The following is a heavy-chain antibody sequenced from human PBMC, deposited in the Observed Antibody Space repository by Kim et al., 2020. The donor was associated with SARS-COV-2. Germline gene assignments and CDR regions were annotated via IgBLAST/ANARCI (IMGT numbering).Heavy chain of an antibody. V-gene: IGHV3-30*04. Sequence: GGSLRLSCAASGFTFSAHALHWVRQAPGKGLEWVALIAYDGSHISYPDSVKGRFIISRDNTKSTLYLHMNSLRPEDTAVYFCLAEIDSWRFDYWGQGTLV. J-gene: IGHJ4*02. CDR3: LAEIDSWRFDY. D-gene: IGHD3-3*01. CDR2: IAYDGSHI. CDR1: GFTFSAHA.